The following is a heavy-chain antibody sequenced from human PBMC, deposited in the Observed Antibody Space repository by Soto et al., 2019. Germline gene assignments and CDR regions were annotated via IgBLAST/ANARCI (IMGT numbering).Heavy chain of an antibody. CDR3: GASTFYYRLEV. V-gene: IGHV5-51*01. CDR1: GYTFTNYW. CDR2: IYPGPSDT. J-gene: IGHJ6*01. Sequence: PGESLKISCKGSGYTFTNYWIGWVRQMPGKGPEWMGIIYPGPSDTKYNPSFQGQVTISADKSITTTYLQWSSLKASGTAIYYCGASTFYYRLEVWGQGTTVAVSS.